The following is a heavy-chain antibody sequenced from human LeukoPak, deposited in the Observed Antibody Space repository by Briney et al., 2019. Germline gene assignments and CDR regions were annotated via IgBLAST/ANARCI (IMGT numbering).Heavy chain of an antibody. CDR1: GFTFSSYW. D-gene: IGHD1-1*01. Sequence: GGSLRLSCAASGFTFSSYWMSWVRQAPGKGLEWVANIKQDGSEKYYVDSVKGRFTISRDNAKNSLYLQMNSLRAEDTAVYYCASQLAAYYYYMDVWGKGTTVTVSS. CDR3: ASQLAAYYYYMDV. CDR2: IKQDGSEK. V-gene: IGHV3-7*01. J-gene: IGHJ6*03.